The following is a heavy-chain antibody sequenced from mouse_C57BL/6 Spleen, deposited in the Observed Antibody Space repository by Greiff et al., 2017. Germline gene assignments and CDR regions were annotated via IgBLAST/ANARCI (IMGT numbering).Heavy chain of an antibody. CDR2: INPNYGTT. V-gene: IGHV1-39*01. D-gene: IGHD3-2*02. J-gene: IGHJ2*01. Sequence: EVQLQQSGPELVKPGASVKISCKASGYSFTDYNMNWVKQSNGKSLEWIGVINPNYGTTSYNQKFKGKATLTVDQSSSTAYMQLNSLTSDDSAVYYCARSDSSGYRFYFDYWGQGTTLTVSS. CDR1: GYSFTDYN. CDR3: ARSDSSGYRFYFDY.